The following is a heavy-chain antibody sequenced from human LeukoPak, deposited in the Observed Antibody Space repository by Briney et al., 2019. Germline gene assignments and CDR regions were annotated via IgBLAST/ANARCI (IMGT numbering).Heavy chain of an antibody. J-gene: IGHJ5*02. CDR2: INHSGST. V-gene: IGHV4-34*01. CDR3: ARGGYCSGGSCYGDRWFDP. Sequence: SETLSLTCAVYGGSFSGYYWSWIRQPPGKGLEWMGEINHSGSTNYNPSLKSRVTISVDTSKNQFSLKLSSVTAADTAVYYCARGGYCSGGSCYGDRWFDPWGQGTLVTVSS. D-gene: IGHD2-15*01. CDR1: GGSFSGYY.